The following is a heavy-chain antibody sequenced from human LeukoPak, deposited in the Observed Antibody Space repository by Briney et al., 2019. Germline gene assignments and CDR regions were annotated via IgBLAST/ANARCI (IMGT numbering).Heavy chain of an antibody. D-gene: IGHD1-26*01. CDR2: ISSDGGDT. CDR3: ARTGGLDY. Sequence: GGSLRLSCAASGFTFITCTMHWVHQGPGKGLEYVSGISSDGGDTYYADSVKGRFTISRDNSKSTLYLQMGSLGAGDMAVYYCARTGGLDYWGQGTLVTVSS. J-gene: IGHJ4*02. CDR1: GFTFITCT. V-gene: IGHV3-64*02.